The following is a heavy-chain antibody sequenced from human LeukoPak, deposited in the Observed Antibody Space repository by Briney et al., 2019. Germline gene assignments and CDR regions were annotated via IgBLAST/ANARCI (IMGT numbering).Heavy chain of an antibody. V-gene: IGHV1-46*01. Sequence: ASVEVSCKASGYTFTSYYMHWVRQAPGQGLEWMGIINPSGGSTSYAQKFQGRVTMTRDTSTSTVYMELSSLRSEDTAVYYCASMRYNWNYVGYWGQGTLVTVSS. CDR2: INPSGGST. D-gene: IGHD1-20*01. J-gene: IGHJ4*02. CDR3: ASMRYNWNYVGY. CDR1: GYTFTSYY.